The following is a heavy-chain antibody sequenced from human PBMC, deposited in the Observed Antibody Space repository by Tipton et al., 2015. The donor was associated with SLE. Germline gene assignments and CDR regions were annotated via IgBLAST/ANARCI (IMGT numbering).Heavy chain of an antibody. CDR3: ARGVPHGDYRD. D-gene: IGHD4-17*01. Sequence: TLSLTCTVSGGSISSYYWSWIRQPPGKGLEWIGYIYYSGSTNYNPSLKSRVTISVDTSKNQFSLKLGSVTAADTAVYYCARGVPHGDYRDWGQGTLVTVSS. CDR1: GGSISSYY. J-gene: IGHJ4*02. V-gene: IGHV4-59*12. CDR2: IYYSGST.